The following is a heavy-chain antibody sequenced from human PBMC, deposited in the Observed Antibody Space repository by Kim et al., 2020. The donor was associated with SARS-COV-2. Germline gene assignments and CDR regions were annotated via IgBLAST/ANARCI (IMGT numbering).Heavy chain of an antibody. D-gene: IGHD2-15*01. V-gene: IGHV4-59*01. CDR1: SDSMTAYY. J-gene: IGHJ4*02. CDR3: SRSEGRARWHHFDY. Sequence: SETLSLTCTVSSDSMTAYYWSWIRQFPGKGLEWIGYIFHSGNTNYSPSLKSRVIISWDTSRNQFSLALTSVIEADTAVYYCSRSEGRARWHHFDYWGQG. CDR2: IFHSGNT.